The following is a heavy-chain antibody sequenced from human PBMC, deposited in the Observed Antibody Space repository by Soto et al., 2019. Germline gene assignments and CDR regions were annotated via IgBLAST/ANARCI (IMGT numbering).Heavy chain of an antibody. CDR1: GGYFSGYY. V-gene: IGHV4-34*01. CDR2: INHSGST. CDR3: ARGPFDY. J-gene: IGHJ4*02. Sequence: SETLSLTCAVYGGYFSGYYWSWIRQPPGKGLEWIGEINHSGSTNYNPSLKSRVTISVDTSKNQFSLELSSVTAADTAVYYCARGPFDYWAQGTLVTVSS.